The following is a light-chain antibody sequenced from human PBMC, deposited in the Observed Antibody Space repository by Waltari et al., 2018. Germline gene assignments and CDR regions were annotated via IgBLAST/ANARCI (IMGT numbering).Light chain of an antibody. V-gene: IGLV2-18*02. Sequence: QSALTQPPSVSGSPGQSVAISCTGTNSDVGSYNRVSGFHQPPGTPPKLLLFEGRNRPSVLPDRSSVSKSGNTASLTISGLQSEYEGDYYCSSFTTGSTIIFGGGTRLTVL. CDR3: SSFTTGSTII. CDR1: NSDVGSYNR. J-gene: IGLJ2*01. CDR2: EGR.